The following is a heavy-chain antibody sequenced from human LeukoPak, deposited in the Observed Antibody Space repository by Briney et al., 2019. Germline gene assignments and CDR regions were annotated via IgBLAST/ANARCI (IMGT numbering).Heavy chain of an antibody. CDR3: ARGTTVTTVAYFDY. Sequence: GGSLRLSCAASGFTFGSYSMNWVRQAPGKGLEWVSSISSSSSYIYYADSVKGRFTISRDNAKNSLYLQMNSLRAEDTAVYYCARGTTVTTVAYFDYWGQGTLVTVSS. CDR2: ISSSSSYI. CDR1: GFTFGSYS. J-gene: IGHJ4*02. D-gene: IGHD4-17*01. V-gene: IGHV3-21*01.